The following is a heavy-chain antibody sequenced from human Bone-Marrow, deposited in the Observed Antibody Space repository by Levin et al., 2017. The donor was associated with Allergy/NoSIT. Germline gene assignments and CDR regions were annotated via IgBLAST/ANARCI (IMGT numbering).Heavy chain of an antibody. CDR1: GFTPSSFA. J-gene: IGHJ5*01. D-gene: IGHD3-3*01. Sequence: GGSLRLSCATSGFTPSSFAMNWVRQVPGKGLEWVSSISGSDGTSHYAESVKGRFTISRDNSKKTVYLHMGSLRVDDSALYYCAKDWAPGLTKGVSWFDSWGQGTLVTVSA. V-gene: IGHV3-23*01. CDR3: AKDWAPGLTKGVSWFDS. CDR2: ISGSDGTS.